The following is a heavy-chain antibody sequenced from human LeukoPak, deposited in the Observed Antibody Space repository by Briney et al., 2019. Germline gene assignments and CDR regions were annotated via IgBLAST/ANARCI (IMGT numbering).Heavy chain of an antibody. CDR2: IYHSGST. D-gene: IGHD4-17*01. V-gene: IGHV4-30-2*01. CDR3: ARAHDYVKGFDP. J-gene: IGHJ5*02. CDR1: GGSISSGGYS. Sequence: SETLSLTCAVSGGSISSGGYSWSWIRQPPGKGLEWIGYIYHSGSTYYNPSLKSRVTISVDRSKNQFSLKLSSVTAADTAVYYCARAHDYVKGFDPWGQGTLVIVSS.